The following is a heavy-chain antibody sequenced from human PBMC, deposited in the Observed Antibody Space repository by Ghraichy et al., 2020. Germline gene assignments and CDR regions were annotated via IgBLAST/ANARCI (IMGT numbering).Heavy chain of an antibody. V-gene: IGHV3-23*01. J-gene: IGHJ2*01. CDR3: VKIGVIGLWYFDL. Sequence: GGSLRLSCAASGISFSTTGMSWVRQAPGRGPEWVSSISSSGGETYYGDSVRGRFTVFRDNSKNTLYLQMNSLTVEDTAVFYCVKIGVIGLWYFDLWGRGTLVRVSS. D-gene: IGHD2-21*01. CDR2: ISSSGGET. CDR1: GISFSTTG.